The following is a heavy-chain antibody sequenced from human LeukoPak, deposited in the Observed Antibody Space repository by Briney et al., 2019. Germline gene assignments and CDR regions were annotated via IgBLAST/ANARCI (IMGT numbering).Heavy chain of an antibody. CDR1: GGSFSGYY. J-gene: IGHJ4*02. V-gene: IGHV4-34*01. D-gene: IGHD3-22*01. CDR3: ARQASTYYYDSSGYPPVDY. CDR2: INHSGST. Sequence: SETLSLTCAVYGGSFSGYYWSWIRQPPGKGLEWIGEINHSGSTNYNPSLKSRVTISVDTSKDQFSLKLSSVTAADTAVYYCARQASTYYYDSSGYPPVDYWGQGTLVTVSS.